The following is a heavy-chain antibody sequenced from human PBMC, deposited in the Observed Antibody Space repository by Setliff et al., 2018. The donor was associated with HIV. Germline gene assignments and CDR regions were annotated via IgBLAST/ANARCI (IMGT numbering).Heavy chain of an antibody. CDR1: GDSISSDFY. V-gene: IGHV4-38-2*02. Sequence: SETLSLTCTVSGDSISSDFYWGWIRQPPGKGLEWIGSIYHSGNTYYMPSLQSRVTISVDMSKNQFSLNLNSVTAADTAVYYCARGQGCGGGCHYAFELWGRGTMVTVSS. J-gene: IGHJ3*01. D-gene: IGHD2-21*02. CDR2: IYHSGNT. CDR3: ARGQGCGGGCHYAFEL.